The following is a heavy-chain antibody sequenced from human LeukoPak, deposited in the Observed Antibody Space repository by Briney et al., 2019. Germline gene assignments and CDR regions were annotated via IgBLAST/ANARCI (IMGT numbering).Heavy chain of an antibody. CDR2: ISGSGGST. V-gene: IGHV3-23*01. CDR3: ARESPSITIFGVAPHFDY. Sequence: GGSLRLSCAASGFTFSSYAMSWVRQAPGKGLEWVSAISGSGGSTYYADSVKGRFTISRDNAKNSLYLQMNSLRAEDTAVYYCARESPSITIFGVAPHFDYWGQGTLVTVSS. CDR1: GFTFSSYA. J-gene: IGHJ4*02. D-gene: IGHD3-3*01.